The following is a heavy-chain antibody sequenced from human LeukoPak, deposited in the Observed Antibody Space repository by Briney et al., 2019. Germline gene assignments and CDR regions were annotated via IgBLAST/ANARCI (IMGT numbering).Heavy chain of an antibody. Sequence: ASVKVSCKASGYTFTSYYMHWVRQAPGQGLEWMGRIIPILGIANYAQKFQGRVTITADKSTSTAYMELSSLRSEDTAVYYCARDQHYDFWSGYYFDYWGQGTLVTVSS. J-gene: IGHJ4*02. CDR2: IIPILGIA. CDR3: ARDQHYDFWSGYYFDY. CDR1: GYTFTSYY. V-gene: IGHV1-69*04. D-gene: IGHD3-3*01.